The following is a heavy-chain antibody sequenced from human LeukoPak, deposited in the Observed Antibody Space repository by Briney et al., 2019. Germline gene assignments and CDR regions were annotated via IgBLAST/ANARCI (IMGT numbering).Heavy chain of an antibody. D-gene: IGHD6-13*01. J-gene: IGHJ4*02. Sequence: SETLSLTCTVSGGSISSHYWSWIRQPPGKGLEWIGYIYYSGSTNYNPSLKSRDTISVDTSKNQFSLKLSSVTAADTAVYYCARETGYSSSLLDYWGQGTLVTVSS. CDR1: GGSISSHY. CDR2: IYYSGST. CDR3: ARETGYSSSLLDY. V-gene: IGHV4-59*11.